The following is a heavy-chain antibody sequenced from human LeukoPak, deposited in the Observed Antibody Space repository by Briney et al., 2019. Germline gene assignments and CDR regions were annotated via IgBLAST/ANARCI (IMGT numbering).Heavy chain of an antibody. J-gene: IGHJ6*02. Sequence: GGSLRLSCAASGFTFSNYAMTWVRQAPGQGLEWVSVFSGTGPSTYYADPVKGRFTIFRDNSKNTLYLQMNSLGVEDTAVYYCAKMGSSVVNYYGMDVWGQGTTVTVSS. CDR2: FSGTGPST. CDR1: GFTFSNYA. CDR3: AKMGSSVVNYYGMDV. V-gene: IGHV3-23*01. D-gene: IGHD4-23*01.